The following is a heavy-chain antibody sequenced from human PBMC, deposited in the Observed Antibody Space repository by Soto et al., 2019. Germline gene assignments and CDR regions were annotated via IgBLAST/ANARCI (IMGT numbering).Heavy chain of an antibody. D-gene: IGHD6-19*01. CDR2: IIPIFGTA. J-gene: IGHJ4*02. Sequence: RASVKVSCKASGGTFSSYAISWVRQAPGQGLEWMGGIIPIFGTANYAQKFQGRVTITADKSTSTAYMELSSLRSEDTAVYYCARDGVAGTGPLDYWGQGSLVTVSS. CDR1: GGTFSSYA. V-gene: IGHV1-69*06. CDR3: ARDGVAGTGPLDY.